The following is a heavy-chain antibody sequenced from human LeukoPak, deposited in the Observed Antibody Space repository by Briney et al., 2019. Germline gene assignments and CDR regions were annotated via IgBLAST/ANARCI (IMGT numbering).Heavy chain of an antibody. V-gene: IGHV3-53*01. J-gene: IGHJ4*02. D-gene: IGHD5-24*01. CDR1: GFTVSSNY. CDR2: IYSGGST. CDR3: ARGRWLQPAPFDY. Sequence: GGSLRLSCAASGFTVSSNYVSWVRQAPGKGLEWVSVIYSGGSTYYADSVKGRFTISRDNSKNTLYLQMNSLRAEDTAVYYCARGRWLQPAPFDYWGQGTLVTVSS.